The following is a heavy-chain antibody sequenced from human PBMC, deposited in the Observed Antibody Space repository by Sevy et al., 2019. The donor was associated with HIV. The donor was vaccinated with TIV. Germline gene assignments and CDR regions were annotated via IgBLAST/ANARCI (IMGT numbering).Heavy chain of an antibody. CDR2: IWYDGTNR. V-gene: IGHV3-33*01. CDR1: GFSISGYG. Sequence: GGSLRLSCAASGFSISGYGMHWVRQAPGKGLEWVAVIWYDGTNRDYADSVKGRFTISRDNSKNTLYLQMNSLRAEDTAVYYCAREDTRVAGMGQYFHSWGQGTLVTVSS. J-gene: IGHJ4*02. D-gene: IGHD6-19*01. CDR3: AREDTRVAGMGQYFHS.